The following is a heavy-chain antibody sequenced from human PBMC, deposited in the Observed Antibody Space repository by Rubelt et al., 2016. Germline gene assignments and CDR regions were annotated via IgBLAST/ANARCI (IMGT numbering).Heavy chain of an antibody. J-gene: IGHJ4*02. Sequence: GGGLVQPGGSLRLSCAASGFTFSTYAMTWVRQAPGKGLEWVSGLSGSGDTTYYADSVKGRFTISRDNSQSMLYLQMSSLRPEDTALYYCTRERAYYYFDCWGQGTLITVSS. D-gene: IGHD1-26*01. CDR3: TRERAYYYFDC. CDR2: LSGSGDTT. CDR1: GFTFSTYA. V-gene: IGHV3-23*01.